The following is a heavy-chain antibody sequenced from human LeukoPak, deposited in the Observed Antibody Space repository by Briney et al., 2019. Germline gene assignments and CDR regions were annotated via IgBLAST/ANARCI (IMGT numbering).Heavy chain of an antibody. CDR2: ISSSSSYI. CDR1: GFTFSNYS. D-gene: IGHD3-3*01. CDR3: ASQLLEALTYDAFDI. J-gene: IGHJ3*02. V-gene: IGHV3-21*01. Sequence: PGGSLRLSCAASGFTFSNYSMNWVRQAPGKGLECLSSISSSSSYIYYADSVKGRFTISRDNAKKSLYLQMNSLRAEETAVYYCASQLLEALTYDAFDIWGQGTMVTVPS.